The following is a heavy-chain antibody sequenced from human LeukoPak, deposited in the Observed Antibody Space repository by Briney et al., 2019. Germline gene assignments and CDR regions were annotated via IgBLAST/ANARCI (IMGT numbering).Heavy chain of an antibody. V-gene: IGHV3-7*05. Sequence: EGSLRLSCAASGLTFSNYWMSWVRQAPGKGLEWVANIKQDASEKYYVNSVKGRFTIFRDNAKNTLYLQMNSLRAEDTAPYYCAKVGGAMIDAFDIWGQGTMVTVSS. D-gene: IGHD3-16*01. J-gene: IGHJ3*02. CDR1: GLTFSNYW. CDR2: IKQDASEK. CDR3: AKVGGAMIDAFDI.